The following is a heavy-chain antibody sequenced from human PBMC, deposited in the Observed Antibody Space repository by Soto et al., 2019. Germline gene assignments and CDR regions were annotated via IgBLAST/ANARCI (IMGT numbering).Heavy chain of an antibody. CDR1: GGSISSYY. CDR2: IYYSGST. J-gene: IGHJ5*02. V-gene: IGHV4-59*01. CDR3: XXXXXXXXLDP. Sequence: QVQLQESGPGLVKPSETLSLTCTVSGGSISSYYWSWIRQPPGKGLEWIGYIYYSGSTNYNPSLNSRVTISVDTSQNHFPLTLSSVTAAXXXXXXXXXXXXXXXLDPWGQGTLVTVSS.